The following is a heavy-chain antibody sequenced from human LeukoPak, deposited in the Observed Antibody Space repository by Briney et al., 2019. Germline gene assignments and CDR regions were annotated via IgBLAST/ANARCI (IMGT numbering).Heavy chain of an antibody. CDR2: ISGSGGGT. CDR3: AKERLQYGPGYMDV. J-gene: IGHJ6*03. CDR1: GFTFNNYP. Sequence: AGGSLRLSCAASGFTFNNYPMSWVRQAPGKGLEWVSGISGSGGGTNYADSVKGRFTISRDNSKNTLYLQMRSLRAEDTAVYYCAKERLQYGPGYMDVWGRGTTVTVSS. D-gene: IGHD5-24*01. V-gene: IGHV3-23*01.